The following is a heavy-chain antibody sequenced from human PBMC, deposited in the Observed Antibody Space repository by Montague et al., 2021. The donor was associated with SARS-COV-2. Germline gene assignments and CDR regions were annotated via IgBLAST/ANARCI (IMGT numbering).Heavy chain of an antibody. CDR1: GDSVSSDTAA. Sequence: CAISGDSVSSDTAARHWIRQSPSRGPEWLGRTFYRSQWHTDSAASVRSRISFSGDISKNQFSLHLNSVTPEDTAIYYCSRDGDYGGTWYSFLQNWGQGTLVIVSS. D-gene: IGHD4-17*01. CDR2: TFYRSQWHT. CDR3: SRDGDYGGTWYSFLQN. V-gene: IGHV6-1*01. J-gene: IGHJ1*01.